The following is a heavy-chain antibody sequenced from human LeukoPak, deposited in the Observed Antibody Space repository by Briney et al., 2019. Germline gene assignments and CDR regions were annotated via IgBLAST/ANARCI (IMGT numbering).Heavy chain of an antibody. CDR1: GFPFSNYW. Sequence: GALRLSCAASGFPFSNYWMGWVRQAPGKRLEWVANMNIDGSEKYYADSVEGRYSISRDNARNSVYLQMASLRVEDTAVYYCARDPVEWELLLDYWGQGTLVTVSS. J-gene: IGHJ4*02. CDR3: ARDPVEWELLLDY. D-gene: IGHD1-26*01. V-gene: IGHV3-7*01. CDR2: MNIDGSEK.